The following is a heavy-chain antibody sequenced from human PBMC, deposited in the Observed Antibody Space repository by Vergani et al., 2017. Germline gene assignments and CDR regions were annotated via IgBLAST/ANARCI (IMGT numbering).Heavy chain of an antibody. CDR1: GFPFSSSS. V-gene: IGHV3-48*01. Sequence: EVQLVESGGGLVQPGGSLRLSCAASGFPFSSSSMNWVRQAPGKGLGWVSYISSSSRTIYYADSVKGRFTISRDNAKNSLYLQMNSLRAEDTSLYYCARDQVRSPRDAFDIWGQGTMVTVSS. CDR2: ISSSSRTI. J-gene: IGHJ3*02. D-gene: IGHD3-3*01. CDR3: ARDQVRSPRDAFDI.